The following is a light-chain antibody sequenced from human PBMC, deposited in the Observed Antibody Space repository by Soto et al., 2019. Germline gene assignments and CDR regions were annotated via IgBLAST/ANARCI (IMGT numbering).Light chain of an antibody. V-gene: IGKV3-20*01. CDR1: QNVSDNY. Sequence: EIVLTQSPGTLSLSPGERATLSCRASQNVSDNYLAWYQQRPGQAPRLLIYVASSRATGIPDRLSGSGSGTDFTLIISRLEPEDFAVYYCQQYGSSPRTFGQGTKVDIK. J-gene: IGKJ1*01. CDR3: QQYGSSPRT. CDR2: VAS.